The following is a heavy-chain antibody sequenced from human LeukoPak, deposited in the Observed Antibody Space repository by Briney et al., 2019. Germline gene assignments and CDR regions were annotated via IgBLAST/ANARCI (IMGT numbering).Heavy chain of an antibody. Sequence: SETLSLTCAVSGYSISSGYYWGWIRQPPGKGLEWIGSLYDSGSSYYNPSLKSRVTISVDTSKNQFSLKLSSVTAADTAVYYCAARGDSYYYGSGSYLKPYYYYYIDVCGKGTTVTVSS. V-gene: IGHV4-38-2*01. D-gene: IGHD3-10*01. CDR1: GYSISSGYY. CDR2: LYDSGSS. J-gene: IGHJ6*03. CDR3: AARGDSYYYGSGSYLKPYYYYYIDV.